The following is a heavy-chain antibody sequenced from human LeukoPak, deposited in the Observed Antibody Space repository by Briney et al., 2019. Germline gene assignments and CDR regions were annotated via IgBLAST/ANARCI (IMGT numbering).Heavy chain of an antibody. D-gene: IGHD3-10*01. V-gene: IGHV4-39*07. J-gene: IGHJ6*03. CDR2: INHSGST. Sequence: SETLSLTCTVSGGSISSSSYYWSWIRQPPGKGLEWIGEINHSGSTNYNPSLKSRVTISVDTSKNQFSLKLSSVTAADTAVYYCARRITMVRGVIITTPLGGYMDVWGKGTTVTISS. CDR1: GGSISSSSYY. CDR3: ARRITMVRGVIITTPLGGYMDV.